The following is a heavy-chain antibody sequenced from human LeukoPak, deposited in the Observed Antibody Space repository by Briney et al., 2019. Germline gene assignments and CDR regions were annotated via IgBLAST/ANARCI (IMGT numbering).Heavy chain of an antibody. CDR2: IDAGNGDT. Sequence: GASVKVSCKASGYTFSDYAMHWVRQAPGQRFEWMGWIDAGNGDTRYSQKFQGRVTITRDTSAGTAYMELSSLRSEDTAVYYCAVDWLHDAFDIWGQGTMVTVSS. D-gene: IGHD3-9*01. V-gene: IGHV1-3*01. J-gene: IGHJ3*02. CDR1: GYTFSDYA. CDR3: AVDWLHDAFDI.